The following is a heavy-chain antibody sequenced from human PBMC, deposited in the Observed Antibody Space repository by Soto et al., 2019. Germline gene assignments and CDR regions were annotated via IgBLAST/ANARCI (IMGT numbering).Heavy chain of an antibody. Sequence: ASVKVSCKASGGTFSSYTISWVRQAPGQGLEWMGRIIPILGIANYAQKFQGRVTITADKSTSTAYMELSSLRSEDTAVYYCATLYCSGGSCPQTPYYYYYYMDVWGKGTTVTVSS. V-gene: IGHV1-69*02. CDR3: ATLYCSGGSCPQTPYYYYYYMDV. J-gene: IGHJ6*03. D-gene: IGHD2-15*01. CDR1: GGTFSSYT. CDR2: IIPILGIA.